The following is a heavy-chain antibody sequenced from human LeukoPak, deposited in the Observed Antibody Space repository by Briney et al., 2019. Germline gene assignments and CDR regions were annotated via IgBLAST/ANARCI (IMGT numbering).Heavy chain of an antibody. CDR2: ISSSGSTI. J-gene: IGHJ4*02. CDR1: GFTFSSYE. D-gene: IGHD3-10*01. V-gene: IGHV3-48*03. Sequence: GGSLRLSCAASGFTFSSYEMNWVRQAPGKGLEWVSYISSSGSTIYYADSVKGRFTISRDNAKNSLYLQMNSLRAEDTALYYCAKVGKNAGFGKYYFDYWGQGTLVTVSS. CDR3: AKVGKNAGFGKYYFDY.